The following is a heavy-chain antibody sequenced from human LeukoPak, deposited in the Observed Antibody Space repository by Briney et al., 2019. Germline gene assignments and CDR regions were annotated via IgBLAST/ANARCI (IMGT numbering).Heavy chain of an antibody. Sequence: GASVKVSCKASGYTFTGYYLHWVRQAPGQGLEWMGWIDPNKGDTKCTQKFQGRVSMTRDTSFSTAYMELSRLTSDDTAVYYCARDRSNTEKYSGRYFHDYWGQGSLVTVSS. J-gene: IGHJ4*02. CDR1: GYTFTGYY. CDR3: ARDRSNTEKYSGRYFHDY. D-gene: IGHD1-26*01. CDR2: IDPNKGDT. V-gene: IGHV1-2*02.